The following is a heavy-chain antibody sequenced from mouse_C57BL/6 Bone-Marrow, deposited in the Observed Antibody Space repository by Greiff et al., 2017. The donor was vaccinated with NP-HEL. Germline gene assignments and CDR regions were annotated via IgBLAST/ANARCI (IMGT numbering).Heavy chain of an antibody. D-gene: IGHD3-2*02. V-gene: IGHV1-64*01. J-gene: IGHJ2*01. Sequence: QVQLQQPGAELVKPGASVKLSCKASGYTFTSYWMHWVKQRPGQGLEWIGMIHPNSGSTNYNEKFKSKATLTVDKSSSAAYMQLSSLTSEDSAVYYCAREGLDSSGYWGQGTTLTVSS. CDR2: IHPNSGST. CDR1: GYTFTSYW. CDR3: AREGLDSSGY.